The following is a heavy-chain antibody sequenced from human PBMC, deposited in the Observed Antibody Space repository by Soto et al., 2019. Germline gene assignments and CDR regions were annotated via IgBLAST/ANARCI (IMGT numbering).Heavy chain of an antibody. CDR3: ARRCGDAFDI. V-gene: IGHV4-59*08. CDR1: GGSISSYY. J-gene: IGHJ3*02. Sequence: QVQLQESGPGLVKPSETLSLTCTVSGGSISSYYWSWIRQPPGKGLEWIGYIYYSGSTNYNPSLKSRVTISVDTSKNQFSLKLSSVTAAHTAVYYCARRCGDAFDIWRQGTMVTVSS. D-gene: IGHD1-26*01. CDR2: IYYSGST.